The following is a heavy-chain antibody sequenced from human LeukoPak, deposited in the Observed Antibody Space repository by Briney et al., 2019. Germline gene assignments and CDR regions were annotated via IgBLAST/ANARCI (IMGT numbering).Heavy chain of an antibody. J-gene: IGHJ4*02. CDR2: ISSSGSST. V-gene: IGHV3-11*06. CDR1: GFIFSEKY. Sequence: GGSLRLSCAASGFIFSEKYMSWIRQAPGKGLEWVSYISSSGSSTNYADSVKGRFTISRDSAKSSVYLQMNSLRAEDTAVYYCARVITGTTWAPDYWGQGTLVTVSS. D-gene: IGHD1-20*01. CDR3: ARVITGTTWAPDY.